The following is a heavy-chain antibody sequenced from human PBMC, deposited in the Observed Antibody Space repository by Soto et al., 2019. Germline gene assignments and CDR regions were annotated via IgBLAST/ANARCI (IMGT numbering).Heavy chain of an antibody. J-gene: IGHJ3*02. CDR3: ASGVARDSGSPFAFDI. CDR1: GGTFSSYA. Sequence: GASVKVSCKASGGTFSSYAISWVRQAPGQGLEWMGGIIPIFGTANYAQKFQGRVTITADESTSTAYMELSSLRSEDTAVYYCASGVARDSGSPFAFDIWGQGTRVTVSS. V-gene: IGHV1-69*13. CDR2: IIPIFGTA. D-gene: IGHD1-26*01.